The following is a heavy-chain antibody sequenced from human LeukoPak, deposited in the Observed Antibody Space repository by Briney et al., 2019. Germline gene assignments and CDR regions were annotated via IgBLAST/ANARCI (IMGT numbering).Heavy chain of an antibody. Sequence: ASVKVSCTASGYTFTGYYMHWVRQAPGQGLEWMGWINPNSGGTNYAQKFQGRVTISVDTSKNQFSLKLSSVTAADTAVYYCARRITMIVVVNDNWFDPWGQGTLVTVSS. CDR1: GYTFTGYY. CDR3: ARRITMIVVVNDNWFDP. J-gene: IGHJ5*02. CDR2: INPNSGGT. V-gene: IGHV1-2*02. D-gene: IGHD3-22*01.